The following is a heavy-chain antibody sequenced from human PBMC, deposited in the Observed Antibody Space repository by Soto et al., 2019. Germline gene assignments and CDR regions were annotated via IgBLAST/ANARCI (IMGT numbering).Heavy chain of an antibody. CDR2: ISGGGDTT. V-gene: IGHV3-23*01. CDR3: AKGRGGSGSLTPRLDF. D-gene: IGHD3-10*01. J-gene: IGHJ4*02. CDR1: GFTFNNYA. Sequence: EVQLLESGGGLVQPGGSLRLSCAASGFTFNNYAMTWVRQAPGKGLEWVSAISGGGDTTSYADSVKGRFTDYRDGSKHTLYLQMSSLRAEDTALYYCAKGRGGSGSLTPRLDFWGQGTLVTVSS.